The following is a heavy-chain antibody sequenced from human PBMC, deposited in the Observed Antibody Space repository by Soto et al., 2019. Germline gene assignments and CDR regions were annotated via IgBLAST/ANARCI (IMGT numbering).Heavy chain of an antibody. CDR2: IYYGGRT. V-gene: IGHV4-59*11. Sequence: QVQLLESGPGLVKPSETLSLTCSVSGDSLSPHFWTWIRQAPGGRLEWIGNIYYGGRTDYNPSLKSRATLSVDTSKNQFSLELTSVTAADTAVYYCARAPKGDTLFGLVLTAGWFDPWGPGTLVIVSS. D-gene: IGHD5-18*01. J-gene: IGHJ5*02. CDR3: ARAPKGDTLFGLVLTAGWFDP. CDR1: GDSLSPHF.